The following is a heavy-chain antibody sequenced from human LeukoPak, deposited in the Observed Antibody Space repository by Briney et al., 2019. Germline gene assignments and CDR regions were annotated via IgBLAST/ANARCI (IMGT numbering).Heavy chain of an antibody. CDR3: ARTRTMDC. J-gene: IGHJ4*02. CDR1: GSTFSTYW. CDR2: IKQDGSEK. Sequence: PGGSLRLSCAASGSTFSTYWMTWVRQAPGKGLEWVANIKQDGSEKYYVDSVKGRFTVSRDNAKNSLHLQVNSLRVEDTAVYYCARTRTMDCWGQGTLVTVSS. V-gene: IGHV3-7*05.